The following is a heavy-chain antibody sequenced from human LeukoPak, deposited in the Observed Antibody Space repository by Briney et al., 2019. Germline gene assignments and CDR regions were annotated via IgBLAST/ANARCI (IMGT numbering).Heavy chain of an antibody. J-gene: IGHJ4*02. CDR3: ARQYSYGSRAFDY. V-gene: IGHV3-11*01. CDR2: ISSSGSTI. CDR1: GFTFSDYY. Sequence: GSLRLSCAASGFTFSDYYMNWIRQAPGKGLEWVSYISSSGSTIYYADSVKGRFTISRDNAKNSLYLQMNSLRAEDTAVHYCARQYSYGSRAFDYWGQGTLVTVSS. D-gene: IGHD5-18*01.